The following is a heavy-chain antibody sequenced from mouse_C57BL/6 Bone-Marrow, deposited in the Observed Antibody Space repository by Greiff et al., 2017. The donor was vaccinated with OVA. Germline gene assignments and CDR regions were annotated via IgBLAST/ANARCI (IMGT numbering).Heavy chain of an antibody. CDR3: ARGGWLLSFAY. V-gene: IGHV1-19*01. CDR2: INPYNGGT. CDR1: GYTFTDYY. J-gene: IGHJ3*01. D-gene: IGHD2-3*01. Sequence: VQLKQSGPVLVKPGASVKMSCKASGYTFTDYYMNWVKQSPGKSLEWIGVINPYNGGTSYNQKFKGKATLTVDKSSSTAYMELNSLTSEDSAVYYCARGGWLLSFAYWGQGTLVTVSA.